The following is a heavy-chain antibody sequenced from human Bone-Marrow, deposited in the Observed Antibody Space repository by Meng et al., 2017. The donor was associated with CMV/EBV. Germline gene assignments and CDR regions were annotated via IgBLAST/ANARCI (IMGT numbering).Heavy chain of an antibody. V-gene: IGHV1-24*01. J-gene: IGHJ5*02. D-gene: IGHD1-1*01. CDR2: FDPEDGET. CDR3: ATVKRGTRWCDP. Sequence: ASVKVSCKVSGYTLTELSMHWVRQAPGKGLEWMGGFDPEDGETIYAQKFQGRVTMTEDTSTDTAYMELSSLRSEDTAVYYCATVKRGTRWCDPWGQGTLVTVAS. CDR1: GYTLTELS.